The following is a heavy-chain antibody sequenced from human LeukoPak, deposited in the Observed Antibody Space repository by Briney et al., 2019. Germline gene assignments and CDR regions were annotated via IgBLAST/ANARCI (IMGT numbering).Heavy chain of an antibody. CDR2: IYYSGST. Sequence: PSQTLSLTCTVSGGSISSSSYYWGWIRQPPGKGLEWIGSIYYSGSTYYNPSLKSRVTISVDTSKNQFSLKLSSVTAADTAVYYCALLRGLLDYWGQGTLVTVSS. D-gene: IGHD2-15*01. CDR3: ALLRGLLDY. J-gene: IGHJ4*02. CDR1: GGSISSSSYY. V-gene: IGHV4-39*01.